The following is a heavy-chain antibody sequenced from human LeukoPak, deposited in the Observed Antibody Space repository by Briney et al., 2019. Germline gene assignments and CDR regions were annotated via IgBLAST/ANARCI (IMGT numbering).Heavy chain of an antibody. V-gene: IGHV5-51*01. CDR3: AGRQWESSKWYFDY. CDR1: GYTFTNYW. J-gene: IGHJ4*02. D-gene: IGHD1-26*01. Sequence: GESLQISYKGSGYTFTNYWIGWVRQMPGKGLEWMGIIYPGDSATRYRPSFQGQVTISADKSTSTAYLQWSSLKASDTAMYYCAGRQWESSKWYFDYWGQGTLVTVSS. CDR2: IYPGDSAT.